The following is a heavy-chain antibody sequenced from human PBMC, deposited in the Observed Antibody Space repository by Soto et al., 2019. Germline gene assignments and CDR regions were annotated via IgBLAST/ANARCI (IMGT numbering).Heavy chain of an antibody. D-gene: IGHD5-18*01. CDR1: GYSFTSYW. Sequence: PGESLKISCKGSGYSFTSYWIGWVRQMPGKGLEWMGIIYPGDSDTRYSPSFQGQVTISADKSISTAYLQWSSLKASDTAMYYCACRVGWCSYRTWYLVLWGRGTLVAVSS. CDR2: IYPGDSDT. V-gene: IGHV5-51*01. CDR3: ACRVGWCSYRTWYLVL. J-gene: IGHJ2*01.